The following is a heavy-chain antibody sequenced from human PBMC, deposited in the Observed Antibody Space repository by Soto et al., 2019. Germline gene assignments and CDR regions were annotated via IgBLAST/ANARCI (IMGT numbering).Heavy chain of an antibody. CDR2: IRSKAYGGTT. D-gene: IGHD3-3*01. V-gene: IGHV3-49*03. CDR3: TRAYFQPSRGRFLEWSAPKYYMDV. Sequence: PGGSLRLSCTASGFTIGDYAMSWFRQAPGKGLEWVGFIRSKAYGGTTEYAASVKGRFTISRDDSKSNAYLQMNSLKTEDTAVYYCTRAYFQPSRGRFLEWSAPKYYMDVWGKGTTVTVSS. J-gene: IGHJ6*03. CDR1: GFTIGDYA.